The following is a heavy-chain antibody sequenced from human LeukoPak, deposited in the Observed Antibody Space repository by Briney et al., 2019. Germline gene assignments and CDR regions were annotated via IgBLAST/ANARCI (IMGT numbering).Heavy chain of an antibody. CDR1: GYTFTSYY. V-gene: IGHV1-46*01. CDR2: INPSGGST. J-gene: IGHJ3*02. CDR3: ATNWGHNWNYLSVGSAFDI. Sequence: EASVKVSCKASGYTFTSYYMHWVRQAPGQGLEWMGIINPSGGSTSYAQKFQGRVTITADKSTSTAYMELSSLRSEDTAVYYCATNWGHNWNYLSVGSAFDIWGQGTMVTVSS. D-gene: IGHD1-7*01.